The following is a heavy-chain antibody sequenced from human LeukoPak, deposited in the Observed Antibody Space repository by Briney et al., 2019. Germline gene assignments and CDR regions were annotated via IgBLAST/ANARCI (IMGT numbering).Heavy chain of an antibody. CDR2: INQDGSEK. V-gene: IGHV3-7*05. CDR3: ARGFDGYYGFDI. CDR1: GFTLSIYW. Sequence: GGSLRLSCEASGFTLSIYWMSWVRQAPGKGLEWVANINQDGSEKYYVDSVKGRFTISRDNAKKSLYLQMNSLRVEDTAEYYCARGFDGYYGFDIWGQGTMVTVSS. J-gene: IGHJ3*02. D-gene: IGHD5-24*01.